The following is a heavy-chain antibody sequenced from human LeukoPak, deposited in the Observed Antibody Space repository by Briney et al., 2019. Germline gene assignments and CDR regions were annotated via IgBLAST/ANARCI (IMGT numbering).Heavy chain of an antibody. Sequence: SETLSLTCAVYGGSFSGYYWSWIRQPPGKGLEWIGEINHSGGTNYNPSLKSRVTISVDTSKNQFSLKLSSVTAADTAVYYCARGAVDTAMAGEYYFDYWGQGTLVTVSS. D-gene: IGHD5-18*01. CDR3: ARGAVDTAMAGEYYFDY. J-gene: IGHJ4*02. CDR1: GGSFSGYY. CDR2: INHSGGT. V-gene: IGHV4-34*01.